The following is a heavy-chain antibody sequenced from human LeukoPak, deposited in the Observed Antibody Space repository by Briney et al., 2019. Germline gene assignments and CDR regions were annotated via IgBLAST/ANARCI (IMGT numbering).Heavy chain of an antibody. CDR1: GYTFTSYG. D-gene: IGHD6-13*01. J-gene: IGHJ6*02. V-gene: IGHV1-8*01. CDR3: ARFGIAAAVAYYYYGMDV. CDR2: MNPNSGNT. Sequence: ASVKVSCKASGYTFTSYGINWVRQATGQGLEWMGWMNPNSGNTGYAQKFQGRVTMTRNTSISTAYMELSSLRSEDTAVYYCARFGIAAAVAYYYYGMDVWGQGTTVTVSS.